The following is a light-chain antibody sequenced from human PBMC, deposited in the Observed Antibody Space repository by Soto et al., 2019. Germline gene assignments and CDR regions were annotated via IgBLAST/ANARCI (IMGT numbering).Light chain of an antibody. Sequence: EIVMTQSPATLSVSAGERVTLSCRASQSVSSNLAWYQQKPGQSPRLLIYGASTRATGIPARFSGSGSGTEFTLTISSLQPDDFATYYCQQYNSYSSGQGTKVDIK. J-gene: IGKJ1*01. CDR1: QSVSSN. CDR2: GAS. V-gene: IGKV3-15*01. CDR3: QQYNSYS.